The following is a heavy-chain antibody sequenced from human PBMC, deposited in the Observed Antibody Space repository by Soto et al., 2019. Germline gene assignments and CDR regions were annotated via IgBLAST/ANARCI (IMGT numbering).Heavy chain of an antibody. J-gene: IGHJ6*02. CDR2: ISSSGSTI. CDR1: GFNFSDYY. Sequence: PGGSLRLSCAASGFNFSDYYMSWIRQAPGRGLEWVSYISSSGSTIYYADSVKGRFTISRDNAKNSLYLQMNSLRAEDTAVYYCATRGSSSLYYYYYGMDVWGQGTTVTVSS. D-gene: IGHD6-13*01. V-gene: IGHV3-11*01. CDR3: ATRGSSSLYYYYYGMDV.